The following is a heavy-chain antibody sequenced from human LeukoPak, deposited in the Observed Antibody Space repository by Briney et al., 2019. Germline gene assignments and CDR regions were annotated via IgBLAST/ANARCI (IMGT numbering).Heavy chain of an antibody. CDR1: GYNFIDYY. V-gene: IGHV5-51*01. CDR3: ARRGYILQGPGY. CDR2: VYPGDSDT. D-gene: IGHD5-18*01. J-gene: IGHJ4*02. Sequence: RGESLKISCKASGYNFIDYYIAWVRQMPGKGLEWMGVVYPGDSDTWYSPSFQGQVTFSVDKSISTAYLHWNSLKASDTAIYYCARRGYILQGPGYWGQGTLLTVSS.